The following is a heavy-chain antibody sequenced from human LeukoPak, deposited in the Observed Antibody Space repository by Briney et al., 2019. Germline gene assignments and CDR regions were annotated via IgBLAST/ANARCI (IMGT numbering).Heavy chain of an antibody. CDR2: ISGSGGST. CDR3: AKDRLTVTTDSSWFDP. CDR1: GFTFSSYA. V-gene: IGHV3-23*01. J-gene: IGHJ5*02. D-gene: IGHD4-17*01. Sequence: GGSLRLSCAASGFTFSSYAMSWVRQAPGKGLEWVSAISGSGGSTYYADSVKGRFTISRVNSKNTLYLQMNSLRAEDTAVYYCAKDRLTVTTDSSWFDPWGQGTLVTVSS.